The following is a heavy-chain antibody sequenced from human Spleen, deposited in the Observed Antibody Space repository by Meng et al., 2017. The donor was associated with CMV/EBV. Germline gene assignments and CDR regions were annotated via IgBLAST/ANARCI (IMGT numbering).Heavy chain of an antibody. D-gene: IGHD4/OR15-4a*01. CDR3: VRDHYGANSRWFDP. V-gene: IGHV4-39*07. CDR1: GASISSSGYY. CDR2: IHYSGDT. Sequence: SETLSLTCTVSGASISSSGYYWGWIRQPPGKGLEWIGNIHYSGDTYHNPSLKSRVTISVDTSKNLFSLKLNSVTAADTAVYYCVRDHYGANSRWFDPWGQGTLVTVSS. J-gene: IGHJ5*02.